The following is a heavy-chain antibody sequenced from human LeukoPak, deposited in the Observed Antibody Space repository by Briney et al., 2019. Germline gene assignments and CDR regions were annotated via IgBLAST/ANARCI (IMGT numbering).Heavy chain of an antibody. J-gene: IGHJ5*02. CDR3: ARGKTSQNIVTRKTYNWFDP. CDR2: IKQDGSEK. Sequence: RGSLRLSCAASGFTFSSYWMSWVRQAPGKGPEWVANIKQDGSEKYYVDSVKGRFTISRDNAKNSLYLQMNSLRAEDTAVYYCARGKTSQNIVTRKTYNWFDPWGQGTLVTVSS. CDR1: GFTFSSYW. V-gene: IGHV3-7*01. D-gene: IGHD2/OR15-2a*01.